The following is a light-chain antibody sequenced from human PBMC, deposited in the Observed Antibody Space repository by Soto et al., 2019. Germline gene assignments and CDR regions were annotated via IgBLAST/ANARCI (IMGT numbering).Light chain of an antibody. J-gene: IGKJ4*01. V-gene: IGKV1-17*01. Sequence: DIQMTQSPSSLSASVGDRVTITCRASQGIRNDLSWYQQKPGKAPKRLIYSASFLQSGVPSRFSGSGSGTEFTLTISSLQPEEFTTYYCLQHNTYPLTFGGGTKVDIK. CDR3: LQHNTYPLT. CDR1: QGIRND. CDR2: SAS.